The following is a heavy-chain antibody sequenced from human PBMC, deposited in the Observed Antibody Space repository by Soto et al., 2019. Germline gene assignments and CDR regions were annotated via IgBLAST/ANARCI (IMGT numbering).Heavy chain of an antibody. D-gene: IGHD3-22*01. J-gene: IGHJ5*02. Sequence: PSETLSLTCTVSGGSISSYYWSWIRQPPGKGLEWIGYIYYSGSTNYNPSLKSRVTISVDTSKNQFSLKLSSVTAADTAVYYCARVARYYYDSSGYASKRWFDPWGQGTLVTVS. V-gene: IGHV4-59*01. CDR2: IYYSGST. CDR3: ARVARYYYDSSGYASKRWFDP. CDR1: GGSISSYY.